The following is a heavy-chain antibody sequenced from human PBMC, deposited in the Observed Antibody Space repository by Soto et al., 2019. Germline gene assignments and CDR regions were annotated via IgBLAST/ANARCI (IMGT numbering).Heavy chain of an antibody. Sequence: GGSLTLSCAPPGFTFSDYYMSSIRQAPGKGLEWVSYISSSGSTIYYADSVKGRFTISRDNAKNSLYLQMNSLRAEDTAVYYCARDEGDDYSNYDGWFDPWAQGTLVTVSS. D-gene: IGHD4-4*01. V-gene: IGHV3-11*01. CDR2: ISSSGSTI. J-gene: IGHJ5*02. CDR1: GFTFSDYY. CDR3: ARDEGDDYSNYDGWFDP.